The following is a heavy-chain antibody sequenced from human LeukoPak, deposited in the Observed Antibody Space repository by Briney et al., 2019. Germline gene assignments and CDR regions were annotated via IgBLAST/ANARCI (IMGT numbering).Heavy chain of an antibody. CDR2: ISSSGSTI. CDR1: GFTFNTYS. D-gene: IGHD6-13*01. J-gene: IGHJ6*03. V-gene: IGHV3-48*04. Sequence: GGSLRLSCAASGFTFNTYSMSWVRQAPGKGLEWVSYISSSGSTIYYADSVKGRFTISRDNAKNSLYLQMNSLRAEDTAVYYCARVEQQLVLTTYYYYYYMDVWGKGTTVTVSS. CDR3: ARVEQQLVLTTYYYYYYMDV.